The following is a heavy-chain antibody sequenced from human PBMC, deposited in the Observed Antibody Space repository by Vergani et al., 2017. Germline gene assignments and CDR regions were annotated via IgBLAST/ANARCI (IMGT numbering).Heavy chain of an antibody. V-gene: IGHV4-61*01. Sequence: QVQLQESGPGLVKPSETLSLTCTVSGGSVSSGSYYWSWIRQPPGKGLEWIGYIYYSGSTNYNPSLKSRVTISVDTSKNQSSLKLSAVTAADTAVYYWAGRTKYQLPYYFDYWGQGTLVTVSS. D-gene: IGHD2-2*01. CDR1: GGSVSSGSYY. CDR2: IYYSGST. J-gene: IGHJ4*02. CDR3: AGRTKYQLPYYFDY.